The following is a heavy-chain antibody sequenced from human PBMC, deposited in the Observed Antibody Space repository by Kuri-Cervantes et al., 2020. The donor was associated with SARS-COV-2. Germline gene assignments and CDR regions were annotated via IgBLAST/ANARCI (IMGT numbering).Heavy chain of an antibody. CDR2: INHTGST. J-gene: IGHJ6*03. CDR3: ARDQRADCSSTSCYIGGYYYYMDV. Sequence: ESLKISCAVYGGSFSGYYWSWIRQSPGKGLVWIGEINHTGSTNYNPSLKSRVTISVGASKNQFSLKLNSVTAADTAVYYCARDQRADCSSTSCYIGGYYYYMDVWGKGTTVTVSS. V-gene: IGHV4-34*01. D-gene: IGHD2-2*02. CDR1: GGSFSGYY.